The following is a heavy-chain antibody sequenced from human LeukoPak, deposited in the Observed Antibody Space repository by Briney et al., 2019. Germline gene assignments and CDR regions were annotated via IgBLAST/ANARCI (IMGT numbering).Heavy chain of an antibody. Sequence: ASVKVSCKASGYTFTVYYMHWVRQAPGQGLEWMGWINPNSGGTNYAQKFQGRVTMTRDTSISTAYMELSRLRSDDTAVYYCARDGVGYYGSSGYYYFQHWGQGTLVTVSS. J-gene: IGHJ1*01. V-gene: IGHV1-2*02. CDR1: GYTFTVYY. CDR3: ARDGVGYYGSSGYYYFQH. D-gene: IGHD3-22*01. CDR2: INPNSGGT.